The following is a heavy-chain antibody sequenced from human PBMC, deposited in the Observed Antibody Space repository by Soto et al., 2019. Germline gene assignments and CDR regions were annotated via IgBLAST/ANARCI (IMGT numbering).Heavy chain of an antibody. V-gene: IGHV3-7*01. CDR1: GFTFSDYY. CDR3: AREVVLPTPPRAFDI. J-gene: IGHJ3*02. D-gene: IGHD2-2*01. CDR2: IKRDGSEK. Sequence: GGSLRLSCAASGFTFSDYYMSWIRQAPGKGLEWVANIKRDGSEKHYVDSVKGRFTISRDNAKNSLYLQMNSLRAEDTAVYYCAREVVLPTPPRAFDIWGQGTMVTVSS.